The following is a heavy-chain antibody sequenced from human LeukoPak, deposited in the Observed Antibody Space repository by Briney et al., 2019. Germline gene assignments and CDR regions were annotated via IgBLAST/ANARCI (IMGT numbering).Heavy chain of an antibody. CDR3: ARGSGETGTYYSVY. J-gene: IGHJ4*02. D-gene: IGHD3-22*01. V-gene: IGHV1-69*13. CDR1: GGSFNRYA. CDR2: IMPIFGTA. Sequence: SVNVSCKASGGSFNRYAISWVRQAPGQGREWMGGIMPIFGTAKYAQKFQGRVTITAAESTRTAYMELRTLRSEDTAIYYCARGSGETGTYYSVYWSQRTPVTVSS.